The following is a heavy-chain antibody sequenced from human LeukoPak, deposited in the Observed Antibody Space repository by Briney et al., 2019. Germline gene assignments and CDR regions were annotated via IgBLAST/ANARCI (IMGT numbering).Heavy chain of an antibody. V-gene: IGHV4-61*02. CDR2: IYTSGST. CDR1: GGSISSGSYY. D-gene: IGHD6-13*01. Sequence: SQTLSLTCTVSGGSISSGSYYWSWIRQPAGKGLEWIGRIYTSGSTNYNPSLKSRVTISVDTSKSQFSLKLSSVTAADTAVYYCARDMYGYSSRTYYFDYWGQGTLVTVSS. J-gene: IGHJ4*02. CDR3: ARDMYGYSSRTYYFDY.